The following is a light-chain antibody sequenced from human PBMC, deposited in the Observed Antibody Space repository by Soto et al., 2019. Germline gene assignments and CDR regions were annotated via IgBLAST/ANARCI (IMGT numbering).Light chain of an antibody. CDR2: GAS. CDR3: QKYNNWPQWT. CDR1: QTFNNN. Sequence: VMTQAPSPLSVSPGEPATPLCTSSQTFNNNVAWYQLKDGQVHRLIIYGASNRATGIPDRFSGSGSGTEFTLTIRRLKSEDFAVYYCQKYNNWPQWTFGKGIKVDIK. V-gene: IGKV3-15*01. J-gene: IGKJ1*01.